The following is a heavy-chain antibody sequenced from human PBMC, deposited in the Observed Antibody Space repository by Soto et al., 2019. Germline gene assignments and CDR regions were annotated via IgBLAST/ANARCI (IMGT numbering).Heavy chain of an antibody. V-gene: IGHV3-48*04. Sequence: GGSLRLSCAASGFTFSSYSMNWVRQAPGKGLEWVSYISSSSSTIYYADSVKGRFTISRDNAKNSLYLQMNSLRAEDTAVYYCARVDGYSGSYYAFDIWGQGTMVTVSS. CDR3: ARVDGYSGSYYAFDI. CDR1: GFTFSSYS. J-gene: IGHJ3*02. CDR2: ISSSSSTI. D-gene: IGHD1-26*01.